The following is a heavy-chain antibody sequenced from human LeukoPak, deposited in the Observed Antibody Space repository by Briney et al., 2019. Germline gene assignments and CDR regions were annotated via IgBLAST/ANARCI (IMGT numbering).Heavy chain of an antibody. D-gene: IGHD2-15*01. CDR1: GFTFSSYS. CDR2: ISSSSSTI. Sequence: GGSLRLSCAASGFTFSSYSMNWVRQAPGKGLGWVSYISSSSSTIYYADSVKGRFTISRDNAKNLLYLQMNSLRAEDTAVYYCARYCSGGSCYCYWGQGTLVTVSS. J-gene: IGHJ4*02. CDR3: ARYCSGGSCYCY. V-gene: IGHV3-48*01.